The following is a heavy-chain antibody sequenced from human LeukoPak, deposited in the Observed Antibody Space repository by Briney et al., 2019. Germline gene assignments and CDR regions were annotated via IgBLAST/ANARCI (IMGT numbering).Heavy chain of an antibody. V-gene: IGHV1-46*01. Sequence: RASVKVSCKASGYTFTSYYMHWVRQAPGQGLEWMGIINPSGGSTSYAQKFQGRVTMTRDMSTSTDYMELSSLRSEDTAVYYCARDTPIDAFDIWGQGTMVTVSS. CDR3: ARDTPIDAFDI. CDR2: INPSGGST. J-gene: IGHJ3*02. CDR1: GYTFTSYY.